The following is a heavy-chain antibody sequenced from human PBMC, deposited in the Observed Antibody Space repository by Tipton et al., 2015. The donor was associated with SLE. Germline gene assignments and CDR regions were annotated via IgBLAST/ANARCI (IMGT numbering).Heavy chain of an antibody. J-gene: IGHJ4*02. CDR2: INHSGST. Sequence: LRLSCAVYGGSFSGYYWSWIRQPPGKGLEWIGEINHSGSTNYNPSLKSRVTISVDTSKNQFSLKLSSVTAADTAVYYCARGLNYWGQGTLVTVSS. CDR1: GGSFSGYY. V-gene: IGHV4-34*01. CDR3: ARGLNY.